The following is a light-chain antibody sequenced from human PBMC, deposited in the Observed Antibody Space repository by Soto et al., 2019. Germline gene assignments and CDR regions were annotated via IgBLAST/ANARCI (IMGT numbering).Light chain of an antibody. Sequence: EIVMTQSPATLSVSPGETATLSCRASQHVGINLAWYQQKPGQAPRLLIYSASTRASGIPDRFSGSGSGTEFTLNISSLQSEDFAFFYCQQYNGWPRTFGQGTKVEIK. J-gene: IGKJ1*01. V-gene: IGKV3-15*01. CDR3: QQYNGWPRT. CDR2: SAS. CDR1: QHVGIN.